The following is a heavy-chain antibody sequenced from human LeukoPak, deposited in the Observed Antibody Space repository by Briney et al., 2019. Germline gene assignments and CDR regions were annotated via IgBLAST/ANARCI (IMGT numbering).Heavy chain of an antibody. CDR1: GGSINNYY. D-gene: IGHD6-19*01. J-gene: IGHJ5*02. CDR3: ASGYSSGWGWFDP. Sequence: SETLSLTCTVSGGSINNYYWSWIRQPPGKGLQWIGYIYFSGTTNYNPSLKSRVSISVDTSKNQFSLRLTSVTAADTAVYYCASGYSSGWGWFDPWGQGTLVTVSS. CDR2: IYFSGTT. V-gene: IGHV4-59*01.